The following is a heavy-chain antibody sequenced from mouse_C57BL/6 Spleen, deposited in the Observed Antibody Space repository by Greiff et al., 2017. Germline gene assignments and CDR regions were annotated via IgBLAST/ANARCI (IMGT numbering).Heavy chain of an antibody. V-gene: IGHV1-59*01. D-gene: IGHD4-1*01. CDR1: GYTFTSYW. J-gene: IGHJ4*01. CDR2: IDPSDSYT. Sequence: QVQLQQPGAELVRPGTSVKLSCKASGYTFTSYWMHWVKQRPGQGLEWIGVIDPSDSYTNYNQKFKGKATLTVDTSSSTAYMQLSSLTSEDSAVYYCARELGKMGAMDYWGQGTSVTVSS. CDR3: ARELGKMGAMDY.